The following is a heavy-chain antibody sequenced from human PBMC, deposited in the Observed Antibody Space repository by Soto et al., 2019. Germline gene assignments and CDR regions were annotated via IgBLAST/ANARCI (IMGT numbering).Heavy chain of an antibody. CDR2: IYSGGST. CDR1: GLTVSNNY. D-gene: IGHD1-1*01. CDR3: ARAFNWNDAYFDY. Sequence: EVQLVESGGGLIQPGGSLRLSCAASGLTVSNNYMSWVRQAPGKGLEWVSIIYSGGSTYYADSVTGRFTISRDSSKNTRYLQMDSVRAEGTAVYYCARAFNWNDAYFDYWGQGTLVTVSS. V-gene: IGHV3-53*01. J-gene: IGHJ4*02.